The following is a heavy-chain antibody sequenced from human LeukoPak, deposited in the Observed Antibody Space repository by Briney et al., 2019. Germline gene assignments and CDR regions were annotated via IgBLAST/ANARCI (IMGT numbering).Heavy chain of an antibody. CDR3: AKGFRGFDY. CDR1: GFIFTNYF. J-gene: IGHJ4*02. CDR2: IKHDGSEK. V-gene: IGHV3-7*01. D-gene: IGHD3-10*01. Sequence: GGSLRLSCAASGFIFTNYFMSWVRQAPGKGLEWVASIKHDGSEKYYVDSVRGRFTISRDNTMNSLYLQMSSLRAEDTAVYYCAKGFRGFDYWGQGTLVTVSS.